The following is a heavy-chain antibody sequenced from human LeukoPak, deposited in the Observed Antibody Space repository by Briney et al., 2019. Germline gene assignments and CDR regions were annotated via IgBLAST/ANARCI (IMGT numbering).Heavy chain of an antibody. CDR3: ARHSPQLQYFDY. D-gene: IGHD2-2*01. V-gene: IGHV4-38-2*01. CDR1: GYSISSGYY. Sequence: SETLSLTCAVSGYSISSGYYWGWIRQPPGQGLEWIGSIYHSGSTYYNPSLKSRATISVDTSKNQFSLKLSSVTAADTAVYYCARHSPQLQYFDYWGQGTLVTVSS. J-gene: IGHJ4*02. CDR2: IYHSGST.